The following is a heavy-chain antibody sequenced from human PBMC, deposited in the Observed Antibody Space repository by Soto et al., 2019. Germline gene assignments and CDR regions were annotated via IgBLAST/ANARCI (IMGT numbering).Heavy chain of an antibody. CDR1: GFTFSSYA. CDR2: ISGSGDST. V-gene: IGHV3-23*01. CDR3: ARRGSGSYYDY. Sequence: EVQLLESGGGLVQPGGSLRLSCEASGFTFSSYAMRWVRQAPGKGLEWVSAISGSGDSTYYADSVKGRFTISRDNSKNTVYLQMNSLRGEDTAVYYCARRGSGSYYDYWGQGTLVTVSS. D-gene: IGHD1-26*01. J-gene: IGHJ4*02.